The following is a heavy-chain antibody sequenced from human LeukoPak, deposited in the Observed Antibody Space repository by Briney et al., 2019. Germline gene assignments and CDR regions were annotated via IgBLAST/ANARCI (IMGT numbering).Heavy chain of an antibody. CDR1: GYTFTSYA. V-gene: IGHV1-3*01. CDR3: ARDRGLYCSSTSCYSYYYYGMDV. CDR2: INAGNGNT. D-gene: IGHD2-2*02. Sequence: ASVKVSCKASGYTFTSYAMHWVRQAPGQRLEWMGWINAGNGNTKYSQKFQGRVTITRDTPASTAYMELSSLRSEDTAVYYCARDRGLYCSSTSCYSYYYYGMDVWGQGTTVTVSS. J-gene: IGHJ6*02.